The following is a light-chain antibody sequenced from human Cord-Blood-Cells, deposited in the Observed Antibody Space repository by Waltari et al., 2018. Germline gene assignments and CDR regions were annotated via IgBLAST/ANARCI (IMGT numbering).Light chain of an antibody. Sequence: DIQMTQSPSTLSASVGDRVSITCRASHSISSWLAWYQQKPGKAPKLLIYDASSLESGVPSWFSGSGSGTEVTLTISSLPPDDFATYYCQQYNSYSPETFGQGTKLEIK. CDR3: QQYNSYSPET. J-gene: IGKJ2*01. V-gene: IGKV1-5*01. CDR1: HSISSW. CDR2: DAS.